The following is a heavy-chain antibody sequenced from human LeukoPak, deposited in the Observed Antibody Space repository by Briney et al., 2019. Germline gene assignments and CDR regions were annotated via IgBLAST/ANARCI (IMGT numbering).Heavy chain of an antibody. CDR3: ARDMAAANRVLDY. V-gene: IGHV3-74*01. Sequence: GGSLRLSCAASGFTFSSYWMHWVRQAPGKGLVWVSRINSDGSSTSYADSVKGRFTISRDNAKNTLYLHMNSLRAEDTAVYYCARDMAAANRVLDYWGQGTLVTVSS. CDR2: INSDGSST. CDR1: GFTFSSYW. J-gene: IGHJ4*02. D-gene: IGHD6-13*01.